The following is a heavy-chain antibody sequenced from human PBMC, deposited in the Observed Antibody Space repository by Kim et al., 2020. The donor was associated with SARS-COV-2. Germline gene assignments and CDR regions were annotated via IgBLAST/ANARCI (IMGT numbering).Heavy chain of an antibody. Sequence: LRGRATISVDTSKNQFSLKLGSVTAADTAVYYCARAEGGYDWYYYGMDVWGQGTTVTVSS. CDR3: ARAEGGYDWYYYGMDV. V-gene: IGHV4-59*01. D-gene: IGHD5-12*01. J-gene: IGHJ6*02.